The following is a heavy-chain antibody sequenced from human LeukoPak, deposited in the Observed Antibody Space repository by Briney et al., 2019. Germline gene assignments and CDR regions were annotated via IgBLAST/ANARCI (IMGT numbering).Heavy chain of an antibody. J-gene: IGHJ6*02. Sequence: SETLSLTCTVSGGSISSDYWGWIRQSPGKGLEWIGYIIWSIYFSGSTKYDPSHESRVTMSVDTSKNQFSLTLSSVTAADTAVYYCARDSRDYGSGSYWDVWGQGTTVTVSS. CDR1: GGSISSDY. CDR2: IIWSIYFSGST. CDR3: ARDSRDYGSGSYWDV. D-gene: IGHD3-10*01. V-gene: IGHV4-59*01.